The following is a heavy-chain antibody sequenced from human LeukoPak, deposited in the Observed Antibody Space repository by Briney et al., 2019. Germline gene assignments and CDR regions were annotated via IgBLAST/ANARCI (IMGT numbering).Heavy chain of an antibody. D-gene: IGHD2-15*01. CDR1: GFTFSSYD. CDR3: AKGGWLEY. J-gene: IGHJ4*02. V-gene: IGHV3-23*01. CDR2: LSFKGGHT. Sequence: GGSLRLSCAASGFTFSSYDMSWVRQAPGKGLEWVSTLSFKGGHTYYAESVKGRFTISRDNSKNTLYLQMSSLRAEETAVYYCAKGGWLEYWGQGTLVTVSS.